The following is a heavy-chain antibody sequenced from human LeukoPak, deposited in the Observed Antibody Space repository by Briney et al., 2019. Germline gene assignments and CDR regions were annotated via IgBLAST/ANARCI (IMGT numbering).Heavy chain of an antibody. CDR1: GFTFSGSA. CDR3: TKAATVTTIGVGSYYGMDV. D-gene: IGHD4-17*01. J-gene: IGHJ6*04. CDR2: IRSKANSYAT. V-gene: IGHV3-73*01. Sequence: GGSLRLSCAASGFTFSGSAMHWVRQASGKGLEWVGRIRSKANSYATAYAASVKGRFTISRNDSKNTAYLQMNSLNTEDTAVYYCTKAATVTTIGVGSYYGMDVWAKGPTFTVS.